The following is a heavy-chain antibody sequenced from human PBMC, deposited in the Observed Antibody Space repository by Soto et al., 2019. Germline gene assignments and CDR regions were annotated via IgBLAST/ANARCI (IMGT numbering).Heavy chain of an antibody. D-gene: IGHD3-16*02. J-gene: IGHJ4*02. V-gene: IGHV3-30*18. CDR3: AKDASYYFDY. CDR1: GFTFSSYG. CDR2: ISYDGSNK. Sequence: QVQLVESGGGVVQPGRSLRLSCAASGFTFSSYGMHWVRQAPGKGLEWVAVISYDGSNKYYADSVKGRFTISRDNSKNTLYLQMNSLRAEDMAVYYCAKDASYYFDYWGQGTLVTVSS.